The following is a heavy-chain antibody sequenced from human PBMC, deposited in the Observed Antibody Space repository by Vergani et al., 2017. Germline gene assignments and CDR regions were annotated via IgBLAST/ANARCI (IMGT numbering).Heavy chain of an antibody. CDR3: ARGSPTVTHGRVFDY. V-gene: IGHV4-31*03. J-gene: IGHJ4*02. CDR1: GGSISSGGYY. CDR2: IYYSGST. D-gene: IGHD4-17*01. Sequence: QVQLQESGPGLVKPSQTLSLTCTVSGGSISSGGYYWSWIRQHPGKGLEWIGYIYYSGSTYYNPSLKCRVTISVDTSKNQFSLKLSSVTAADTAVYYCARGSPTVTHGRVFDYWGQGTLVTVSS.